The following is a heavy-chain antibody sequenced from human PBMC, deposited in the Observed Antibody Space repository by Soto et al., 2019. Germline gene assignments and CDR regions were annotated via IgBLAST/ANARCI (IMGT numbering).Heavy chain of an antibody. V-gene: IGHV1-18*01. CDR3: ARDRYNWNYGPYFDY. J-gene: IGHJ4*02. CDR2: ISAYNGNT. D-gene: IGHD1-7*01. CDR1: GYTFTSYG. Sequence: GASVKVSCKASGYTFTSYGISWVRQAPGQGLEWMGWISAYNGNTNYAQKLQGRVTMTTDTSTSTAYMELRSLRSDDTAVYYCARDRYNWNYGPYFDYWGQGTLVTVSS.